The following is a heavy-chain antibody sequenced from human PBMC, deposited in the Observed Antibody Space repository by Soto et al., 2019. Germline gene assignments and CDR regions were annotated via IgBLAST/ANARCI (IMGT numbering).Heavy chain of an antibody. CDR2: INHSGST. CDR1: GGSFSGYY. CDR3: ARVFDNVTVYYWTHDY. V-gene: IGHV4-34*01. D-gene: IGHD3-9*01. Sequence: SETLSLTCAVYGGSFSGYYWSWIRQPPGKGLEWIGEINHSGSTNYNPSLKRRVTISVDASKNPFSLKLSSVTAAVTAGYYCARVFDNVTVYYWTHDYWVQGTLVTVSA. J-gene: IGHJ4*02.